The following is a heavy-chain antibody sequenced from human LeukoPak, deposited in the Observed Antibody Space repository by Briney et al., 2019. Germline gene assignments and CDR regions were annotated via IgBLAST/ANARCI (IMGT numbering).Heavy chain of an antibody. CDR1: GFTFSSYW. CDR2: INIDGSTT. J-gene: IGHJ6*04. D-gene: IGHD3-10*01. Sequence: PGGSLRLSCAASGFTFSSYWMHWVRQAPGKGLVWVSRINIDGSTTSSADSVRSRFTISRDNAKNTLFLQMNSLRADDTAVYYCGREFGFDYGMDVWGKGTTVIVSS. V-gene: IGHV3-74*01. CDR3: GREFGFDYGMDV.